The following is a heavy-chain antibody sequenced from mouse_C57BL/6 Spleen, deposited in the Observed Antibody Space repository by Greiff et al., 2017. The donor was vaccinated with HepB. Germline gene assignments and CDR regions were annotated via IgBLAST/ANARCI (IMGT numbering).Heavy chain of an antibody. V-gene: IGHV5-17*01. D-gene: IGHD1-1*01. Sequence: DVKLVESGGGLVKPGGSLKLSCAASGFTFSDYGMHWVRQAPEKGLEWVAYISSGSSTIYYADTVKGRFTISRDNAKNTLFLQMTSLRSEDTAMYYCARGGLSHFDYWGQGTTLTVSS. CDR2: ISSGSSTI. CDR1: GFTFSDYG. J-gene: IGHJ2*01. CDR3: ARGGLSHFDY.